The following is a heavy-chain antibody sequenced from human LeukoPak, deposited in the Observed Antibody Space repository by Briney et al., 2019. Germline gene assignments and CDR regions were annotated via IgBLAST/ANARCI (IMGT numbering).Heavy chain of an antibody. CDR3: AKDRRGGSYYAATLDI. J-gene: IGHJ4*02. V-gene: IGHV3-23*01. CDR1: GFTFSSYA. D-gene: IGHD1-26*01. CDR2: ISDSGDIT. Sequence: GGSLRLSCAASGFTFSSYAMSWVRQAPGKGLEWVSGISDSGDITYYADSVKGRFTISRDNSKNTLYVQMNSLRVEDTAVYFCAKDRRGGSYYAATLDIWGQGTLVTVSS.